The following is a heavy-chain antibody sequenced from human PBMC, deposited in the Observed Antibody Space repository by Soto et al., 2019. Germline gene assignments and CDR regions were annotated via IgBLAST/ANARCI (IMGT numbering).Heavy chain of an antibody. CDR1: GFTFRSYA. Sequence: EVPLLESGGGLVQPGGSLRLSFAASGFTFRSYAMSWVRQAPGKGLEWVSAISGSGGSTYYADSVKGRFTISRDNSKNTLYLQMNSLRAEDTAIYYCAKNRATYYYGSGPFDYWGQGTLVTVSS. D-gene: IGHD3-10*01. CDR2: ISGSGGST. CDR3: AKNRATYYYGSGPFDY. J-gene: IGHJ4*02. V-gene: IGHV3-23*01.